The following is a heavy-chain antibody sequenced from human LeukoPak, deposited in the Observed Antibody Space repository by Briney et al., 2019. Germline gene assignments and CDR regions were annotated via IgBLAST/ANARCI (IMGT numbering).Heavy chain of an antibody. V-gene: IGHV1-18*01. CDR3: AREGGVGPTAPPDYYSYQMDV. Sequence: GASVKVSCKASGYTFISYGITWVRQAPGQGLEWMGWISPYSTKTNYAQSLQGRVTMITDTSTSTAYMELRSLTSDDTAVYYCAREGGVGPTAPPDYYSYQMDVWGKGTTVTVSS. CDR2: ISPYSTKT. CDR1: GYTFISYG. D-gene: IGHD1-26*01. J-gene: IGHJ6*03.